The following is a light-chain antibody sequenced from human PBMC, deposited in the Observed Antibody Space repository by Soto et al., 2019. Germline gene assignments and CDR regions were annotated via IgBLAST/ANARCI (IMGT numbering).Light chain of an antibody. CDR2: DAS. J-gene: IGKJ2*01. CDR1: QSIDSS. Sequence: DIQMTPSPSTLSASVGDRVTITCRASQSIDSSLAWYQQKPRKGPKLLIYDASTLESGVPSRFSGSGLGTEFALTISSLQPDDFATFYCQQYNSYGTFGQGTKLEI. CDR3: QQYNSYGT. V-gene: IGKV1-5*01.